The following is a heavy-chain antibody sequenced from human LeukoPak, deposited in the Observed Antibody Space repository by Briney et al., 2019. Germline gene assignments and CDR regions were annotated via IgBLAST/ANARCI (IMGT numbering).Heavy chain of an antibody. CDR1: GGSFSGYY. D-gene: IGHD5-12*01. Sequence: SETLSLTCAVNGGSFSGYYWCWIRQSPGKGLEWIGEINHGENTNYNPSLKSRVTISVDTSKNQFSLKLRSVTAADTAVYYCARVRGYSDYYYYMDVWGKGTTVTISS. CDR2: INHGENT. J-gene: IGHJ6*03. CDR3: ARVRGYSDYYYYMDV. V-gene: IGHV4-34*01.